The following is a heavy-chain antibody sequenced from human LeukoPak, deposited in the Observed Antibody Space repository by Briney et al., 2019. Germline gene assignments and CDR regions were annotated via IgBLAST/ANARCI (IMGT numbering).Heavy chain of an antibody. CDR2: FDPEDGET. J-gene: IGHJ4*02. Sequence: ASVKVSCKVSGYTLTELSMHWVRQAPGKGLEWMGGFDPEDGETIYAQKFQGRVTMTEDTSTDTAYMELSSLRSEDTAVYYCARATYYYDSSGYYYLYWGQGTLVTVSS. V-gene: IGHV1-24*01. CDR3: ARATYYYDSSGYYYLY. CDR1: GYTLTELS. D-gene: IGHD3-22*01.